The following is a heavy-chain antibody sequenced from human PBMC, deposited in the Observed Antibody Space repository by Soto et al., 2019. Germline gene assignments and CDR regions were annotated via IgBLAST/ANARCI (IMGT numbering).Heavy chain of an antibody. Sequence: PGGSLRLSCAASGFTFSSYAMSWVRQAPGKGLEWVSAISGSGGSTYYADSVKGRFTISRDNSKNTLYLQMNSLRAEDTAVYYCAKASAGFGESNYFDYWGQGTLVTVSS. CDR2: ISGSGGST. CDR3: AKASAGFGESNYFDY. D-gene: IGHD3-10*01. V-gene: IGHV3-23*01. J-gene: IGHJ4*02. CDR1: GFTFSSYA.